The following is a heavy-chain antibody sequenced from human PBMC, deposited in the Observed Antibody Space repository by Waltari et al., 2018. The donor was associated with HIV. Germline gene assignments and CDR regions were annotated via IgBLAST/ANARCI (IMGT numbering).Heavy chain of an antibody. CDR1: GFTFSSYG. J-gene: IGHJ4*02. Sequence: EVQLVESGGGLVQPGGSLRLSCAASGFTFSSYGMNWVRRAPGKGLEWVAHIGSTGRTTHYADSVKGRFTISRDDAKNSLYLQANSLRDEDTGVYFCARLQTWFDYWGQGTLVTVSS. CDR2: IGSTGRTT. V-gene: IGHV3-48*02. CDR3: ARLQTWFDY.